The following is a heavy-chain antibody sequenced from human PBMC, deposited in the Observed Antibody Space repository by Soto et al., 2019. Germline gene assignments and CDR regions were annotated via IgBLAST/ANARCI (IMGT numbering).Heavy chain of an antibody. CDR1: GGSISSSSYY. D-gene: IGHD2-2*02. Sequence: QLQLQESGPGLVKPSETLSLTCTVSGGSISSSSYYWGWIRQPPGKGLEWIGSIYYSGSTYYNPSLKGPVTISVDTSKDQFSLKLSSVTAADTAVYYCARHPGDIVVVPAAIGWFDPWGQGTLVTVSS. CDR3: ARHPGDIVVVPAAIGWFDP. CDR2: IYYSGST. J-gene: IGHJ5*02. V-gene: IGHV4-39*01.